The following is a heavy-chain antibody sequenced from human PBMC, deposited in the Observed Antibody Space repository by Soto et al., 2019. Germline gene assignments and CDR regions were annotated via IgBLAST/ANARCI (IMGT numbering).Heavy chain of an antibody. CDR3: ARSQSFGELLSTIPPGYYYGMDV. J-gene: IGHJ6*02. CDR1: GFSLSTSGKC. V-gene: IGHV2-70*11. CDR2: IDWDDDK. Sequence: SGPTLVNPTHTLTLTGTFAGFSLSTSGKCVSWIRQPPGKALEWLARIDWDDDKYYSTSLKTRLTISNDTSKNHVVLTMTNMDPVDTATYYCARSQSFGELLSTIPPGYYYGMDVWGQGTTVTVSS. D-gene: IGHD3-10*01.